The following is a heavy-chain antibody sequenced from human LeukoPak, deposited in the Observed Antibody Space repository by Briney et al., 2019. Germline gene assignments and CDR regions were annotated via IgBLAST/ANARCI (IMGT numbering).Heavy chain of an antibody. CDR2: IKSKTDGGTT. CDR1: GFTFSNAW. CDR3: TTDESGVLDDYGDYAAFDY. J-gene: IGHJ4*02. D-gene: IGHD4-17*01. Sequence: GGSLRLSCAASGFTFSNAWMSWVRQAPGKGLEWVGRIKSKTDGGTTDYAAPVKGRFTISRDDSKNTLYLQMNSLKTEDTAVYYCTTDESGVLDDYGDYAAFDYWGQGTLVTVSP. V-gene: IGHV3-15*01.